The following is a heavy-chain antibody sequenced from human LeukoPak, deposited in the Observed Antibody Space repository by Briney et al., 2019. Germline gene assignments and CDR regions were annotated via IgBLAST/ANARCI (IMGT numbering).Heavy chain of an antibody. CDR2: HSAYKGNT. Sequence: ATVKVPCKASGYTFTSHGISWVPQAPGQALEWMGWHSAYKGNTNYAQERQGRVTLTTDTSTSTAYMELRSLRSDDTAVYYCARDRAVDLIDYWGQGTLVTVSS. V-gene: IGHV1-18*04. D-gene: IGHD4-23*01. CDR1: GYTFTSHG. J-gene: IGHJ4*02. CDR3: ARDRAVDLIDY.